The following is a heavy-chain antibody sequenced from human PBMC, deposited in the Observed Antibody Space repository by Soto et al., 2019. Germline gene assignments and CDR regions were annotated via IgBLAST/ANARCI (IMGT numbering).Heavy chain of an antibody. CDR3: ANNLGYCSSTSCYGWDY. J-gene: IGHJ4*02. D-gene: IGHD2-2*01. CDR2: ISGSGGST. Sequence: GGSLRLSCAASGFTFSSYAMSWVRQAPGKGLEWVSAISGSGGSTYYADSVKGRFTISRDNSKNTLYLQMNSLGAEDTAVYYCANNLGYCSSTSCYGWDYWGQGTLVTVSS. CDR1: GFTFSSYA. V-gene: IGHV3-23*01.